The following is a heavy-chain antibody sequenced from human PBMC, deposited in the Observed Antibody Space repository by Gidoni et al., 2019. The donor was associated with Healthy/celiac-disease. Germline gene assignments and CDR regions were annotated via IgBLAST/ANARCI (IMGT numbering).Heavy chain of an antibody. Sequence: EVQLVESGGGLVKPGVSLRLSSAASGFTFSSYSMKWVRQAPGKGLEWGSTISSSSSYIYYADSVKGRFTITRDNAKNSLYLQMNSLRAEDTAVYYCASLPPYWGQGTLVTVSS. CDR3: ASLPPY. CDR1: GFTFSSYS. CDR2: ISSSSSYI. V-gene: IGHV3-21*01. J-gene: IGHJ4*02.